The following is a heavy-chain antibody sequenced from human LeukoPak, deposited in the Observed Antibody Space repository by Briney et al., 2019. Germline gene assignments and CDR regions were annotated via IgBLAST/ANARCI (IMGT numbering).Heavy chain of an antibody. D-gene: IGHD6-13*01. CDR1: GFSLSTSGVG. CDR3: AHRLTGYNSNWYHGYFDY. V-gene: IGHV2-5*02. J-gene: IGHJ4*02. CDR2: IYWDDDK. Sequence: ESGPTLVKPTQTLTLTCTFSGFSLSTSGVGVGRIRRPPGKALEWLTLIYWDDDKRYNPSLKSRLTVTMDVSKSQVVLTLTNVDPVDTATYYCAHRLTGYNSNWYHGYFDYWGPGTLVTVSS.